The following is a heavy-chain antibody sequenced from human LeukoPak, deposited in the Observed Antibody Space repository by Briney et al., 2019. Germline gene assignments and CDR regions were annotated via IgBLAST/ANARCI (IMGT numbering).Heavy chain of an antibody. CDR3: AKGGTKNSGFLDY. D-gene: IGHD6-19*01. CDR1: GFTFSNYW. CDR2: IKPDGSEK. J-gene: IGHJ4*02. V-gene: IGHV3-7*03. Sequence: PGGSLRLSCAASGFTFSNYWMSWVRQAPGKGLEWVANIKPDGSEKFYVDSVKGRFTVSRDDAKNSLYLQMNSLRAEDTAVYYCAKGGTKNSGFLDYWGQGTLVTVSS.